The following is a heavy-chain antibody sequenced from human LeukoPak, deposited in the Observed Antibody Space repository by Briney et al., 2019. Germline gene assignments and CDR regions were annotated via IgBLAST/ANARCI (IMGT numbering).Heavy chain of an antibody. J-gene: IGHJ5*02. Sequence: ASVKVSCKASGGTFSSYATSWVRQAPGQGLEWMGGIIPIFGTANYAQKFRGRVTITTDESTSTAYMELSSLRSEDTAVYYCARTKELLPFGYNWFDPWGQGTLVTVSS. CDR2: IIPIFGTA. CDR3: ARTKELLPFGYNWFDP. D-gene: IGHD2-15*01. V-gene: IGHV1-69*05. CDR1: GGTFSSYA.